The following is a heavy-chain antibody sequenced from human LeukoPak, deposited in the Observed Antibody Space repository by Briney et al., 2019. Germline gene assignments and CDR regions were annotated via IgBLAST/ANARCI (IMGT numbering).Heavy chain of an antibody. CDR1: GFTFSDYY. V-gene: IGHV3-11*01. CDR2: ISSSGSTI. CDR3: AKKEADYYDSSGYGGEYFDY. Sequence: GGSLRLSCAASGFTFSDYYMSWIRQAPGKGLEWVSYISSSGSTIYYADSVKGRFTISRDNAKNSLYLQMNSLRAEDTAVYYCAKKEADYYDSSGYGGEYFDYWGQGTLVTVSS. D-gene: IGHD3-22*01. J-gene: IGHJ4*02.